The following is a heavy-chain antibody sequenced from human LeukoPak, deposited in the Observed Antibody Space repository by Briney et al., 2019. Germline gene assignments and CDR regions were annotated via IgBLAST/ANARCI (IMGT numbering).Heavy chain of an antibody. D-gene: IGHD3-3*01. CDR1: GFTFSNYW. Sequence: GGSLRLSCAASGFTFSNYWMCWFRQAPGKGLEWVAKIKEDGSEGYYVDSVRGRFTISRDNAKNSLYLQMNSLEADDTAVYYCARDYSPDYDFWSGYFDYWGQGTLVTVSS. CDR2: IKEDGSEG. V-gene: IGHV3-7*01. J-gene: IGHJ4*02. CDR3: ARDYSPDYDFWSGYFDY.